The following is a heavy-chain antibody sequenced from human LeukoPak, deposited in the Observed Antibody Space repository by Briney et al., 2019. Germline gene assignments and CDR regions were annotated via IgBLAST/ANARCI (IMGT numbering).Heavy chain of an antibody. J-gene: IGHJ5*02. CDR3: ARGTYSFDD. Sequence: GGSLRLSCAASGFTFSDSYMSWIRQAPGKGLEYISYISSSGSTIYYADSVKGRFTLSRDNAKNSLSLEMNSLRAEDTAVYYCARGTYSFDDWGQGTLVTVSS. CDR2: ISSSGSTI. V-gene: IGHV3-11*01. CDR1: GFTFSDSY. D-gene: IGHD2-15*01.